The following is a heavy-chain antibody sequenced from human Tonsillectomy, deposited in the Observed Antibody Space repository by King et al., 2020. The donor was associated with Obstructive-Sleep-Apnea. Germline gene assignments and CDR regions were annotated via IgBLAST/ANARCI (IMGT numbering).Heavy chain of an antibody. CDR2: VQYHGGDK. D-gene: IGHD6-13*01. Sequence: VQLVESGGGVVQPGGSLRLSCAASALAFSTYGMHWVRQAPGKGLEWVACVQYHGGDKCYAYAVKGRFTISRDNSKNTLNLQMNSLRAEETAVYFCGKEGKASTGNDALDIWGQGTMVTVSS. V-gene: IGHV3-30*02. CDR1: ALAFSTYG. J-gene: IGHJ3*02. CDR3: GKEGKASTGNDALDI.